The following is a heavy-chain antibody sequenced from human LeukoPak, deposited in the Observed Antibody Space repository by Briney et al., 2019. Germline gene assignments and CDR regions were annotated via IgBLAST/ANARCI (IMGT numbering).Heavy chain of an antibody. Sequence: ASVKVSCKASGYTFTTYYIGWVRQAPGQGPEWMGWISVYNGNTNYAQRPQGRVTMTTDTSTSTAYMELRSLRSDDTAVYDCARVRNYVASLDPWGQGTLVTVSS. V-gene: IGHV1-18*01. J-gene: IGHJ5*02. D-gene: IGHD3-16*01. CDR2: ISVYNGNT. CDR3: ARVRNYVASLDP. CDR1: GYTFTTYY.